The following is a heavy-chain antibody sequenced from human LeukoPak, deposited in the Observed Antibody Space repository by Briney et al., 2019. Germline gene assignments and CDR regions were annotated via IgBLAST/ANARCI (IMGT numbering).Heavy chain of an antibody. V-gene: IGHV4-34*01. CDR3: ARSVSDSADRGYDYYSFYYIDV. J-gene: IGHJ6*03. CDR1: GGSFSGYY. CDR2: INHSGST. Sequence: SETLSLTCAVYGGSFSGYYWSWIRQPPGKGLEWIGEINHSGSTNYNPSLKSRVTLSLDTSKNQFSLELRLVNAADTAVYYCARSVSDSADRGYDYYSFYYIDVWGTGTTVTISS. D-gene: IGHD5-12*01.